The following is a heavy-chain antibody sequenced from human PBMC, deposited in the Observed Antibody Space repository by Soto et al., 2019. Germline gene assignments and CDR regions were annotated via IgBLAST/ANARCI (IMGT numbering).Heavy chain of an antibody. V-gene: IGHV4-61*01. CDR1: VGSVSSGNFY. CDR2: IYYSGST. CDR3: ARGRNGLVLY. D-gene: IGHD3-9*01. Sequence: PSETLSLTCTVSVGSVSSGNFYWSWIRQPPGKGLEWIGFIYYSGSTNYNPSLKSRVTISVDTSKNQFSLQLSSVTAAYTAVYYCARGRNGLVLYWGQGTLVTVSS. J-gene: IGHJ4*02.